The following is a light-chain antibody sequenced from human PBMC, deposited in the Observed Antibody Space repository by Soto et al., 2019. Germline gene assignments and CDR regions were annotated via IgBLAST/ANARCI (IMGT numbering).Light chain of an antibody. J-gene: IGLJ2*01. CDR1: TGAVTSGHY. CDR2: DTS. CDR3: LLSYSGARLVV. V-gene: IGLV7-46*01. Sequence: QAVVTQEPSLPVSPGGTVTLTCGSSTGAVTSGHYPYWFQQKPGQAPRTLIYDTSNKHSWTPALFSGSLLGGKAALTLSGAQPEDEAEYYCLLSYSGARLVVFGGGTKVTVL.